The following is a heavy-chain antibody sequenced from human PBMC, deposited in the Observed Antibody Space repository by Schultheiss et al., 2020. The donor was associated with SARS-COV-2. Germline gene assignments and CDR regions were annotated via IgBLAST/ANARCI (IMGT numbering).Heavy chain of an antibody. Sequence: ASVKVSCKASGYTFTSYGISWVRQAPGQGLEWMGWISAYNGNTNYAQKLQGRVTMTTDTSTSTAYMELRSLRSDDTAVYYCTLLEMATTDDYWGQGTLVTVSS. CDR3: TLLEMATTDDY. CDR2: ISAYNGNT. D-gene: IGHD5-24*01. J-gene: IGHJ4*02. V-gene: IGHV1-18*01. CDR1: GYTFTSYG.